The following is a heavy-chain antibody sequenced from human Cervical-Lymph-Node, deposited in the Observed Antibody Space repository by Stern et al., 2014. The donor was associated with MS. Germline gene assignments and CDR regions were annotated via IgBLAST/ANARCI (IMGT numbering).Heavy chain of an antibody. Sequence: EHLVESGAEVKKPGASVKVSCKASGYTFTSYGISWVRQAPGQGLEWMGWISAYNGNTNYAQNLQGRVTMTTDTSTSTAYMELRSLRSDDTAVYYCARVSYGDYEVDYWGQGTLVTVSS. CDR3: ARVSYGDYEVDY. V-gene: IGHV1-18*04. D-gene: IGHD4-17*01. CDR1: GYTFTSYG. CDR2: ISAYNGNT. J-gene: IGHJ4*02.